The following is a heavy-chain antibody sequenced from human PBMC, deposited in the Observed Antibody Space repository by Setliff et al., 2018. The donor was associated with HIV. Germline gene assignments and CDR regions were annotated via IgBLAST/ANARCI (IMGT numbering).Heavy chain of an antibody. V-gene: IGHV1-69*13. Sequence: SVKVSCKASGGTFSSYAISWVRQAPGHGLEWMGGIIPIFGTSSYAQKFQGRVTITADESTTTAYMELSSLRSEDTAVYYCAKEDVNVVAWRYYFYYMDAWGKGTTVTVSS. CDR1: GGTFSSYA. D-gene: IGHD2-21*01. CDR3: AKEDVNVVAWRYYFYYMDA. J-gene: IGHJ6*03. CDR2: IIPIFGTS.